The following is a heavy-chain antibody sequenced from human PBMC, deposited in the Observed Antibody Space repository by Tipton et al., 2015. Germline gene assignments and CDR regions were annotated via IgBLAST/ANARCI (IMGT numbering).Heavy chain of an antibody. J-gene: IGHJ6*02. Sequence: TLSLTCTVSDGSISAYYWSWIRQPPGKGLEWIGFIYYSGTSIYSPSLEGRVTMSVDTAKKQFSLKLASVTAADTAMYYCARTRYCFGTTCHEDYFYGMAVWGQGTMVTVSS. CDR3: ARTRYCFGTTCHEDYFYGMAV. CDR2: IYYSGTS. D-gene: IGHD2-2*01. V-gene: IGHV4-59*01. CDR1: DGSISAYY.